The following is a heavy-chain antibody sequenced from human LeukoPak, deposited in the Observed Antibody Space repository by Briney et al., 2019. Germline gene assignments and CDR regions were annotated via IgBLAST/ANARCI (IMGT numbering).Heavy chain of an antibody. J-gene: IGHJ4*02. V-gene: IGHV4-4*07. CDR3: AREYGDFDY. CDR1: GGSISNYY. Sequence: SETLSLTCIVSGGSISNYYWSWIRQPAGKGLQWIGRINTCGNTNYNPSLKSRVTMSVDTSKNQFSLKLHSLTAADTAVYYCAREYGDFDYWGQGTLVTVSS. D-gene: IGHD4-17*01. CDR2: INTCGNT.